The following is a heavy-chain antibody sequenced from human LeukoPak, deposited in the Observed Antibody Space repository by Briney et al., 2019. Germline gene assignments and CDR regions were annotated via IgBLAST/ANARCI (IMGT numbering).Heavy chain of an antibody. V-gene: IGHV3-33*01. J-gene: IGHJ4*02. CDR1: GFTFSNYG. D-gene: IGHD2/OR15-2a*01. Sequence: GRSLRLPCAASGFTFSNYGMHWVRQAPGKGLEWLAAIFYDGSNKYYADTVKGRFAISRDNSKNTLYLQVNSLTAEDTAVYYCARDQALYFSYGDYWGQGTLVTVSS. CDR2: IFYDGSNK. CDR3: ARDQALYFSYGDY.